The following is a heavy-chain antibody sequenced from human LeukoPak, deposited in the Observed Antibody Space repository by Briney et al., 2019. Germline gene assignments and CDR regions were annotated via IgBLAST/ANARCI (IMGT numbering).Heavy chain of an antibody. J-gene: IGHJ6*03. CDR1: GFTFSSYA. Sequence: GGSLRLSCAASGFTFSSYAMSWVRQAPGKGLEWVSAISGSGGSTYYADSVKGRFTISRDNSKNTLYLQMNSLRAEDTAVYYCARGGVKQQLGTSDYYYYYMVVWGKGTTVTVSS. CDR3: ARGGVKQQLGTSDYYYYYMVV. V-gene: IGHV3-23*01. D-gene: IGHD6-13*01. CDR2: ISGSGGST.